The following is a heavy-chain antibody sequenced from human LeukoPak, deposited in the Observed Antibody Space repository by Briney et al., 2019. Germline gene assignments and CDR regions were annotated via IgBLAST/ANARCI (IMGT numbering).Heavy chain of an antibody. J-gene: IGHJ5*02. V-gene: IGHV4-4*07. CDR3: ARIAVPASANWFDP. Sequence: SETLSLTCTVSGGSISSYYWSWIRQPAGKGLEWIGRIYTSGSTNYNPSLKSRVTMSVDTSKNQFSLKLSSVTAADTAVYYCARIAVPASANWFDPWGQGTLVTVSS. CDR2: IYTSGST. CDR1: GGSISSYY. D-gene: IGHD2-2*01.